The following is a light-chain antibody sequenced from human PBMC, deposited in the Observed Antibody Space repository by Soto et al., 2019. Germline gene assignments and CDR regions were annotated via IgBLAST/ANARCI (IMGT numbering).Light chain of an antibody. J-gene: IGKJ4*01. CDR3: QQTSSFPLT. V-gene: IGKV1-12*01. CDR2: AAS. CDR1: QGITSW. Sequence: DIQMTQSPSSVSGSVGDSLTITCRASQGITSWVAWYQHKPGRAPKLLIYAASRLQSGVPSRFSGSGSGTDFTLTISSLQPEDFGTYYCQQTSSFPLTLGGGTKVEIK.